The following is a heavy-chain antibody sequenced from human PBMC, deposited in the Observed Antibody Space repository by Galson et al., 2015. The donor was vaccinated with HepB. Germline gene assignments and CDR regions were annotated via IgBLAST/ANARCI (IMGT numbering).Heavy chain of an antibody. D-gene: IGHD1-14*01. J-gene: IGHJ4*02. V-gene: IGHV3-7*01. CDR2: IKQDGSEK. CDR1: GFTFSSYW. Sequence: SLRLSCAASGFTFSSYWMSWVRQAPGKGLEWVANIKQDGSEKYYVDSVKGRFTISRDNAKNSLYLQMNSLRAEDTAVYYCAGDTTHPYYFDYWGQGTLVTVSS. CDR3: AGDTTHPYYFDY.